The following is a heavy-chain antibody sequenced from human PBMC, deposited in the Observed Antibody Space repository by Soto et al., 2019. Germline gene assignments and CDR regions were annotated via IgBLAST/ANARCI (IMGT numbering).Heavy chain of an antibody. Sequence: LSVSCAASRFTFGTHAMNWVRQAPLEALARVSTPSGSGEGTFYADSVKRPFTISRANSTNTHDLQLSSLKAEDTAVYYCAKHWAGYCSGVGCLGPFDCWGQGTLVTVSS. CDR1: RFTFGTHA. CDR2: PSGSGEGT. D-gene: IGHD2-15*01. J-gene: IGHJ4*02. V-gene: IGHV3-23*01. CDR3: AKHWAGYCSGVGCLGPFDC.